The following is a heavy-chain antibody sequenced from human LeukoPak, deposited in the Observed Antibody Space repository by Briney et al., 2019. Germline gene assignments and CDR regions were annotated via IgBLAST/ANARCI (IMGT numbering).Heavy chain of an antibody. D-gene: IGHD3-22*01. Sequence: GGSLRLSCAASGFTFSSYGMSWVRQAPGKGLEWVSGINWNGGSTYYADSVKGRFTISRDNSKNSLYLQMNSLRAEDTALYYCAKGQYYYDSSGTEDAFDFWGQGTMVTVSS. V-gene: IGHV3-43D*03. CDR2: INWNGGST. J-gene: IGHJ3*01. CDR3: AKGQYYYDSSGTEDAFDF. CDR1: GFTFSSYG.